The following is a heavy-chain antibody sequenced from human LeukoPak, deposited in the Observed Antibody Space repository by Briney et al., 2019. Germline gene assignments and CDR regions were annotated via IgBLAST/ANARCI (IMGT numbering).Heavy chain of an antibody. CDR2: ISYDGSNK. D-gene: IGHD7-27*01. V-gene: IGHV3-30*01. Sequence: GGSLRLSCAASGFTFSSYAMHWVRQAPGKGLEWVAVISYDGSNKYYADSVKGRFTISRDNSKNTLYLQMNSLRAEDTAVYYRARDGDLCREHLPVFDYWGQGTLVTVSS. CDR3: ARDGDLCREHLPVFDY. CDR1: GFTFSSYA. J-gene: IGHJ4*02.